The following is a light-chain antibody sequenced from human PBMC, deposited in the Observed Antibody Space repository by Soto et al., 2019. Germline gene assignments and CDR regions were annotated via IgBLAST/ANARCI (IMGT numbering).Light chain of an antibody. J-gene: IGKJ1*01. Sequence: DIQMTQSPSSLSASVGDRVTITCRASQSIGTSLNWFQQRPGKAPKLLIYDASSLESGVPSRFSGSGSGTEFTLTISSLQPDDFATYYCQQYNSYSPWTFGQGTKVDIK. CDR1: QSIGTS. CDR2: DAS. CDR3: QQYNSYSPWT. V-gene: IGKV1-5*01.